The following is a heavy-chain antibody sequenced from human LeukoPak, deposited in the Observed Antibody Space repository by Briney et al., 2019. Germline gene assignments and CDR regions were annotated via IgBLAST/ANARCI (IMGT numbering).Heavy chain of an antibody. J-gene: IGHJ4*02. CDR1: GFTFSNYW. V-gene: IGHV3-7*01. Sequence: PGGSLSLSCAASGFTFSNYWMTWVRQAPGKGLQWVASIRQDANVKYYVDSVRGRFTISRDNAENSLHLQMYGLRAEDTAMYYCARWAADSGIYYIASWGQGSLVTVSS. CDR3: ARWAADSGIYYIAS. D-gene: IGHD3-10*01. CDR2: IRQDANVK.